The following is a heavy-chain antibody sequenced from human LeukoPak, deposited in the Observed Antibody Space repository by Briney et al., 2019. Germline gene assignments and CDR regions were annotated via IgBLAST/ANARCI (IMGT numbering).Heavy chain of an antibody. D-gene: IGHD3/OR15-3a*01. Sequence: GGSLRLSCAASGFTFSTYSMNWVRQAPGKGLEWVSYITPSGSPISYADSVMGRFTISRDNAKNSLYLQMNSLRDDDTAVYFCTRDKDWGFDYWGQGTLVTVSS. CDR2: ITPSGSPI. J-gene: IGHJ4*02. CDR3: TRDKDWGFDY. V-gene: IGHV3-48*02. CDR1: GFTFSTYS.